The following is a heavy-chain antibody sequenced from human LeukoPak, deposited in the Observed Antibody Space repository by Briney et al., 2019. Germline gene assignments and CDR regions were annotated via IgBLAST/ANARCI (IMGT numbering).Heavy chain of an antibody. D-gene: IGHD2-2*02. Sequence: ASVKVSCKASGYTFTSYDINWVRQATGQGLEWMGWMNPNSGNTGYAQKFQGRVTMTRNTSISTAYMELSSLRSGDTAVYYCARGHSEYCSSTSCYTRADYYYMDVWGKGTTVTVSS. CDR3: ARGHSEYCSSTSCYTRADYYYMDV. J-gene: IGHJ6*03. CDR2: MNPNSGNT. V-gene: IGHV1-8*01. CDR1: GYTFTSYD.